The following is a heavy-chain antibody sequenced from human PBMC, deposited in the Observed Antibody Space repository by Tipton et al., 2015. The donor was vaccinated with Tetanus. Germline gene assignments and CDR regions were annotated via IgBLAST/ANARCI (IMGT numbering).Heavy chain of an antibody. CDR1: GFTFSNYA. CDR2: IRGTGGTT. J-gene: IGHJ4*02. CDR3: VKESLEVGKGYFDY. V-gene: IGHV3-23*01. Sequence: SLRLSCAASGFTFSNYAMSWVRQAPGKGLDWVSAIRGTGGTTFYVDSAKGRFTISRDNSKNMLYLQMSSLRAEDTAIYYCVKESLEVGKGYFDYWGQGTLVTVSS. D-gene: IGHD2-15*01.